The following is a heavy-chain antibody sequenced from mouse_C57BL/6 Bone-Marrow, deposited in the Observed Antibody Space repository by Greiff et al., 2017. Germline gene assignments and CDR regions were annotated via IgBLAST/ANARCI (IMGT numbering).Heavy chain of an antibody. J-gene: IGHJ2*01. D-gene: IGHD2-5*01. V-gene: IGHV3-6*01. CDR2: ISYDGSN. CDR3: ASTYYSNRGYFDY. Sequence: VQLKESGPGLVKPSQSLSLTCSVTGYSITSGYYWNWIRQFPGNKLEWMGYISYDGSNNYNPSLKNRISITRDTSKNQFFLKLNSVTTEDTATYYCASTYYSNRGYFDYWGQGTTLTVSS. CDR1: GYSITSGYY.